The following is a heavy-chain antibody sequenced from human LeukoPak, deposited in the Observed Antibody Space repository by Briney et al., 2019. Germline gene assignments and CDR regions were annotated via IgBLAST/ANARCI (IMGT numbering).Heavy chain of an antibody. J-gene: IGHJ6*03. CDR1: GFTFDDYG. D-gene: IGHD2-2*01. CDR3: ARSAEPYCSSTSFTSYMDV. Sequence: PGGTLRLSCAASGFTFDDYGMSWVRQAPGKGLEWVCGINRNGGSTEYADSVKGGVTISRENAKKSLYLQMNRLRAEDTAFDYRARSAEPYCSSTSFTSYMDVWRKGTTVTVSS. V-gene: IGHV3-20*04. CDR2: INRNGGST.